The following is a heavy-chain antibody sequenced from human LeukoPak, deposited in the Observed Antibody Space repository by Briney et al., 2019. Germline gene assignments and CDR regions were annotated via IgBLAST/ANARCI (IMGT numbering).Heavy chain of an antibody. D-gene: IGHD3-3*01. J-gene: IGHJ6*02. Sequence: SVKVSCKASGGTFSSYAISRVRQAPGQGLEWMGRIIPILGIANYAQKFQGRVTITADKSTSTAYMELSSLRSEDTAVYYCARDPQIYDLKRDSWGYYYYGMDVWGQGTTVTVS. CDR3: ARDPQIYDLKRDSWGYYYYGMDV. CDR2: IIPILGIA. V-gene: IGHV1-69*04. CDR1: GGTFSSYA.